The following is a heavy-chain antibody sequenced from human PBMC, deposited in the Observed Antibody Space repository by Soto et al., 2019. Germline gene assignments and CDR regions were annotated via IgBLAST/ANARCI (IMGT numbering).Heavy chain of an antibody. J-gene: IGHJ6*03. CDR2: IIPILRIA. V-gene: IGHV1-69*02. D-gene: IGHD3-10*01. CDR1: GGTFSSYT. Sequence: QVQLVQSGAEVKKPGSSVKVSCKASGGTFSSYTISWVRQAPGQGLEWMGRIIPILRIANYAQKFQGRVTITADKSTSTAYMELSGLRSGDTAVYYCSRGRSGSYYGWGSLENTENMDVWGKGTTVTVSS. CDR3: SRGRSGSYYGWGSLENTENMDV.